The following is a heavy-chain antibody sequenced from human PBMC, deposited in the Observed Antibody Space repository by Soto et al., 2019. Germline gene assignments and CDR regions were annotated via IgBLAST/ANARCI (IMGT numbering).Heavy chain of an antibody. V-gene: IGHV3-23*01. CDR1: GFTFSIFA. D-gene: IGHD7-27*01. CDR3: AKEVSLGSTVDLGY. J-gene: IGHJ4*02. Sequence: GGSLRLSCAASGFTFSIFAMSWVRQSPGKGLEWVSTISGSGGSTYYADAVKGRFTISRDNSMGTLYLRMKSPRVEDTAIYYCAKEVSLGSTVDLGYWGQGALVTVSS. CDR2: ISGSGGST.